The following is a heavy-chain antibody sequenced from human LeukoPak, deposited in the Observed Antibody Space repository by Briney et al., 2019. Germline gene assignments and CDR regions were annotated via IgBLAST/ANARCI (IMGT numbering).Heavy chain of an antibody. J-gene: IGHJ6*03. D-gene: IGHD3-22*01. CDR3: ARGRHDITMIVVVMTSVSYYLDV. V-gene: IGHV4-34*01. CDR1: GGAFSGYH. Sequence: SETLSPTCAVYGGAFSGYHWTWIRQSPGKGLEWIGGIKPIGSTHYNPSLKSRLTISVDTSKNQFSLKLRSVTAADTAVYYCARGRHDITMIVVVMTSVSYYLDVWGKGTTVTVS. CDR2: IKPIGST.